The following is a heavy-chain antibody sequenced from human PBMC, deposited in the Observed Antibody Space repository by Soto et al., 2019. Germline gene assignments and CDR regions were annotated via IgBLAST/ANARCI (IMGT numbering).Heavy chain of an antibody. CDR3: ARVDYYDTKGYFDY. V-gene: IGHV1-2*02. Sequence: ASVKFSCKASGYTFTGYYMHWVRQAPGQGLEWMGWINPNSGGTNYAQKFQGRVTMTRDTSISTAYMELSRLRSDDTAVYYCARVDYYDTKGYFDYWGQGTLVTVSS. D-gene: IGHD3-22*01. CDR1: GYTFTGYY. J-gene: IGHJ4*02. CDR2: INPNSGGT.